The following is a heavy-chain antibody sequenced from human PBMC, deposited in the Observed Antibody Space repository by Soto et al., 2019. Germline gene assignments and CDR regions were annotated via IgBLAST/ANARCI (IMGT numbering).Heavy chain of an antibody. J-gene: IGHJ5*02. CDR1: GGSINRSSYY. CDR2: IYYSGSI. D-gene: IGHD2-15*01. CDR3: ARQVVVVAATANSTHSLVSWLDP. Sequence: QLQLQESGPGLVKSSATLSLTCSVSGGSINRSSYYWGWIRQPPGKGLEWIGSIYYSGSIYYSPSLRGRVTISVDTSKNQFSLKLSSVTAADTAVYYCARQVVVVAATANSTHSLVSWLDPWGQGTLVTVSS. V-gene: IGHV4-39*01.